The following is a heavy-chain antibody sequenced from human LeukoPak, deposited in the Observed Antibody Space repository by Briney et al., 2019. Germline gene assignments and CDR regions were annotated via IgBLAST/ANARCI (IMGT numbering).Heavy chain of an antibody. CDR3: ARTAARLVWGRYIDI. J-gene: IGHJ3*02. Sequence: GGSLRLSCAASGFTFSSYSMNWVRQAPGKGLEWVSSISSSSSYIYYADSVKGRFTIARDNAKNSLYLQMNSLRAEDTAVYYCARTAARLVWGRYIDIWGQGTMVTVSS. CDR1: GFTFSSYS. D-gene: IGHD3-16*01. CDR2: ISSSSSYI. V-gene: IGHV3-21*01.